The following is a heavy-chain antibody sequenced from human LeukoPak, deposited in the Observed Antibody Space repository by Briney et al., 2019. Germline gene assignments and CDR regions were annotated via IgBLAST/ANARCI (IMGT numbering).Heavy chain of an antibody. V-gene: IGHV3-48*01. J-gene: IGHJ4*02. Sequence: GGSLRLSCAASGFTFSGYSMNWVRQAPGKGLEWISYMGSSGKTIYYADSVKGRFTISRDNAKNSLYLQMNSMTVEDTAVYYCARDQSDVSGYYPYLDYWGQGTLVTVSA. CDR3: ARDQSDVSGYYPYLDY. CDR1: GFTFSGYS. D-gene: IGHD3-3*01. CDR2: MGSSGKTI.